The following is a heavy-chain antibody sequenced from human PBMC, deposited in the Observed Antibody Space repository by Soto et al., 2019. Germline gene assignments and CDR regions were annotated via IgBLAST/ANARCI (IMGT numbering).Heavy chain of an antibody. CDR3: VRNSSRFDY. CDR1: GFIFNSYS. J-gene: IGHJ4*02. V-gene: IGHV3-21*01. Sequence: EVQLVETGGGLVKPGGSLRVSCAASGFIFNSYSMAWVRQAPGKGLEWVSSISSDTTYIFYADSVKGRFTISRDNAKNSLYLQMSSLRAEDPAVYYCVRNSSRFDYWGQGVLVTVSS. D-gene: IGHD4-4*01. CDR2: ISSDTTYI.